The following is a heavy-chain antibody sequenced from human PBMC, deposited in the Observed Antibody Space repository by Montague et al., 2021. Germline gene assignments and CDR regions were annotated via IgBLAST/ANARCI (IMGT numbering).Heavy chain of an antibody. Sequence: SLRLSCAASGFTFEDYAMHWVRQAPGKGLEWVSGISWNSGSIGYADSVKGRFTIPRDNAKNSLYLQMNSLRAEDKALYYCARVRERRYYYYGMDVWGQGTAVTVSS. V-gene: IGHV3-9*01. J-gene: IGHJ6*02. CDR3: ARVRERRYYYYGMDV. CDR2: ISWNSGSI. D-gene: IGHD1-1*01. CDR1: GFTFEDYA.